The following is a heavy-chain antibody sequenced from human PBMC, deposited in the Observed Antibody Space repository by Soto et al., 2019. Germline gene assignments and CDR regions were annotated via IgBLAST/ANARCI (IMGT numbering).Heavy chain of an antibody. CDR2: ISAHNGNT. D-gene: IGHD3-10*01. V-gene: IGHV1-18*01. Sequence: QVHLVQSGAEVKKPGASVKVSCKGSGYTFTSYGITWVRQAPGQRLEWMGLISAHNGNTDYAQKRQGRVTVTRDTSTSTAYMELRGLRSDETAVYYCARGRSGEYWGQGALVTVSS. J-gene: IGHJ4*02. CDR1: GYTFTSYG. CDR3: ARGRSGEY.